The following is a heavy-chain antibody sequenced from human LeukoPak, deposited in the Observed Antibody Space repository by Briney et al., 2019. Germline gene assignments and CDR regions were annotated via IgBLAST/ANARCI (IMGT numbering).Heavy chain of an antibody. D-gene: IGHD1-26*01. V-gene: IGHV1-3*01. CDR3: ARALRYSGSYGWFDP. J-gene: IGHJ5*02. CDR2: INAGNGNT. CDR1: GYTFTSYA. Sequence: ASVKVSCKASGYTFTSYAMHWVRQAPGQRLEWMGWINAGNGNTKYSQKFQGRVTITRDTSASTAYMGLSSLRSEDTAVYYCARALRYSGSYGWFDPWGQGTLVTVSS.